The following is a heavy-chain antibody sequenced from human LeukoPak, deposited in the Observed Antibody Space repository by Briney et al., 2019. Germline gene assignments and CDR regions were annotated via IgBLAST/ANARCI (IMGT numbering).Heavy chain of an antibody. Sequence: SETLSLTCTVSGGYISSTSYYWGWIRQPPGKGLEWIGTIYYSGNTNYNPSLKSRVTISVDTSKNQFSLKLSSVTAADTAVYYRARHGAGYSGYENFDHWGQGTLVTVSS. CDR3: ARHGAGYSGYENFDH. J-gene: IGHJ4*02. CDR2: IYYSGNT. D-gene: IGHD5-12*01. V-gene: IGHV4-39*01. CDR1: GGYISSTSYY.